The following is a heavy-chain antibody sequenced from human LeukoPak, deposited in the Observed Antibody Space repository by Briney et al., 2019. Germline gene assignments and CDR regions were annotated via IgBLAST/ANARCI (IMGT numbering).Heavy chain of an antibody. V-gene: IGHV1-2*02. CDR2: MNPKSGGT. D-gene: IGHD2-21*01. J-gene: IGHJ4*02. CDR1: GYTFTGYY. Sequence: ASVKVSCKASGYTFTGYYVHWVRQAPGQGLEWMRWMNPKSGGTNYAQKFEARVTMNRDASISTVYMELTTLTSDDTALYYCAVAPGDYWGQGTLVSVSA. CDR3: AVAPGDY.